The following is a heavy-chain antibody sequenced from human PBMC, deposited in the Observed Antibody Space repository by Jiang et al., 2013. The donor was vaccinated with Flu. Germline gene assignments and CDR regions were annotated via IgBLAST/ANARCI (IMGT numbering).Heavy chain of an antibody. V-gene: IGHV4-4*02. Sequence: GSGLVKPSETLSLTCAVSGGSISSNNWWSWVRQPPGKGLEWIGEIYHSGSTNYNPSLKSRVTISVDKSKNQFSLKLSSVTAADTAVYYCAKMYSSPSFFDYWGQGTLVTVSS. CDR3: AKMYSSPSFFDY. CDR2: IYHSGST. CDR1: GGSISSNNW. D-gene: IGHD6-6*01. J-gene: IGHJ4*02.